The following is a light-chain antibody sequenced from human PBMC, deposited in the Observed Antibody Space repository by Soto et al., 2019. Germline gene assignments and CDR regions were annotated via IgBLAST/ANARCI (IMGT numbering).Light chain of an antibody. J-gene: IGKJ1*01. CDR1: QSISSY. V-gene: IGKV1-39*01. CDR2: AAS. Sequence: DIQMTQSPSSLSASVGDRVTITCRASQSISSYLNWFQHKPGKASELLIYAASSLQSGVPSRFSGSGSGTDFTLTISSLQPEDVATYYCQHSYNTPLAFGQGTKVEIK. CDR3: QHSYNTPLA.